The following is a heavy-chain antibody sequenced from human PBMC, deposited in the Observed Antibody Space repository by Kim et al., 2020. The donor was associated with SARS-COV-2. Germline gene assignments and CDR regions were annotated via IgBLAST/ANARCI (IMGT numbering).Heavy chain of an antibody. CDR3: LGGQGNYYGMDV. Sequence: YYNPSLKRRVTISVDTSKNQFSLKLSSVTAADTAVYYCLGGQGNYYGMDVWGQGTTVTVSS. D-gene: IGHD1-26*01. V-gene: IGHV4-39*07. J-gene: IGHJ6*02.